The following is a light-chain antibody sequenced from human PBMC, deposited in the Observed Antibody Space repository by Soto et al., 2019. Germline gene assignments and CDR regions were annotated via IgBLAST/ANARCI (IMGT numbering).Light chain of an antibody. Sequence: QSALTQPASVSGSPGQSITISCTGTSSDVGYYNYVSWYQHHPGKVPKLMIYEVSNRPSGVSIRFSGSKSGNTASLTISGLQAEDEADYYCSSYTTSSTQVFGGGTKLTVL. CDR1: SSDVGYYNY. J-gene: IGLJ3*02. CDR2: EVS. CDR3: SSYTTSSTQV. V-gene: IGLV2-14*01.